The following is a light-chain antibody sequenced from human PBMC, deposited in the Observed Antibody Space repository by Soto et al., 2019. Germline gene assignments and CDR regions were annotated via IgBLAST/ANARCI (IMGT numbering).Light chain of an antibody. CDR1: RSVSSKY. CDR3: QQYGSSPPLT. V-gene: IGKV3-20*01. J-gene: IGKJ4*01. Sequence: EIVLTQSPGTLSLYPGERATLSCRASRSVSSKYLVWYQQKPGQPPRLLIYGASSRATGIPDRFSGSGSGTDFTLTISRLEPEDFAVYYCQQYGSSPPLTCGGGTKVEIK. CDR2: GAS.